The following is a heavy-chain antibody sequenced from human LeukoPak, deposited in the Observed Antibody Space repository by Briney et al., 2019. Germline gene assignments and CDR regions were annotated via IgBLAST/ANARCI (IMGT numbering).Heavy chain of an antibody. V-gene: IGHV4-59*01. CDR3: ARVLGTAMVPYFDY. CDR1: GVSISSYY. CDR2: IYYSGST. D-gene: IGHD5-18*01. J-gene: IGHJ4*02. Sequence: SETLSLTCTVSGVSISSYYWSWIRQPPGKGLEWIGYIYYSGSTNYNPSLKRRVTISVDTSKNQFSLKLSSVTAADTAVYYCARVLGTAMVPYFDYWGQGTLVTVSS.